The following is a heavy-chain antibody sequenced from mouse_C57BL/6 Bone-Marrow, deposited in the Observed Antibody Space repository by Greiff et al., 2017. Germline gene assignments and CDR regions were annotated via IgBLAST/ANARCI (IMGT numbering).Heavy chain of an antibody. J-gene: IGHJ1*03. CDR1: GYTFTSYG. CDR2: IYPRSGNT. D-gene: IGHD1-1*01. V-gene: IGHV1-81*01. Sequence: VKVVESGAELARPGASVKLSCKASGYTFTSYGISWVKQRTGQGLEWIGEIYPRSGNTYYNEKFKGKATLTADKSSSTAYMELRSLTSEDSAVYFCARRDGSSFYWYFDVWGTGTTVTVSS. CDR3: ARRDGSSFYWYFDV.